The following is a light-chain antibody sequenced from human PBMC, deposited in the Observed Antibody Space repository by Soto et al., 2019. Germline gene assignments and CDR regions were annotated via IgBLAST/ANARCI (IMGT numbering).Light chain of an antibody. Sequence: QAVVPQEPSLTVSPGGTVTLTCASSTGAVTSGYYPNWFQQKPGQAPRALIYNTNNRHSWTPARFSGSLLGDKAALTLSGVQPEDEAEYYCLLYYGSARLGVFGGGTKLTVL. J-gene: IGLJ3*02. CDR1: TGAVTSGYY. CDR3: LLYYGSARLGV. V-gene: IGLV7-43*01. CDR2: NTN.